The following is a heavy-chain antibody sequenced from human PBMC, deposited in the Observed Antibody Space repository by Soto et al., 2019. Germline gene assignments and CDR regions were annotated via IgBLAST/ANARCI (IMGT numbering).Heavy chain of an antibody. CDR2: ISGSGGST. D-gene: IGHD6-13*01. CDR3: AKDRLGEGYSSSWYEWFDP. J-gene: IGHJ5*02. CDR1: GFTFSNYA. Sequence: EVQLLESGGGLVQPGGSLRLSYAASGFTFSNYAMSWVRQAPGKGLEWVSVISGSGGSTSYADSVKGRFTISRDNSKNTLYLQMNSLRAEDTAVYYCAKDRLGEGYSSSWYEWFDPWGQGTLVTVSS. V-gene: IGHV3-23*01.